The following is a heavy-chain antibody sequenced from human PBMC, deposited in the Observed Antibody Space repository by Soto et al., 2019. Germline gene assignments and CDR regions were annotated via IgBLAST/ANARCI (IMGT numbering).Heavy chain of an antibody. CDR2: ISGSGAYT. V-gene: IGHV3-23*01. Sequence: EVQLLESGGDLVQRGESLRLSCAASGFTFSGFGMTWVRQAPGKGLEWVSTISGSGAYTYYADSVKGRFSISRDNSQNTLYLQMNSLRAEDTAVYCCAKGSGSFINGTKIFYYYGMDVWGQGTTVTVSS. CDR1: GFTFSGFG. J-gene: IGHJ6*02. CDR3: AKGSGSFINGTKIFYYYGMDV. D-gene: IGHD1-7*01.